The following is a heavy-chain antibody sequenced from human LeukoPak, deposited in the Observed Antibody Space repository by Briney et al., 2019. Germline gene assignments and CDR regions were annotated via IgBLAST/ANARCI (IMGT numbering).Heavy chain of an antibody. CDR2: ISSSSSYI. D-gene: IGHD5-24*01. CDR3: ASCRDGYNSNY. CDR1: GFTFSSYS. Sequence: GGSLRLPCAASGFTFSSYSMNWVRQAPGKGLEWVSSISSSSSYIYYAASVKGPFTISRDNAKNSLYLQMNSLRAEDTAVYYCASCRDGYNSNYWGQGTLVTVSS. J-gene: IGHJ4*02. V-gene: IGHV3-21*01.